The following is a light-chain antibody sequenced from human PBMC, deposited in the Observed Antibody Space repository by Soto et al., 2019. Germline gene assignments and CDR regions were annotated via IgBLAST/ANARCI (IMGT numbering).Light chain of an antibody. CDR2: LAS. V-gene: IGKV1-39*01. Sequence: DIQMTQSPSSLSASVGDSVTITCRASQKINNFLNWYQQKPGKAPKLLIFLASTLESGVPSRFGGSGSGTDFTLSISSLQPEDSATYYCQQSLGNPRTFGGETKVEIQ. J-gene: IGKJ4*01. CDR1: QKINNF. CDR3: QQSLGNPRT.